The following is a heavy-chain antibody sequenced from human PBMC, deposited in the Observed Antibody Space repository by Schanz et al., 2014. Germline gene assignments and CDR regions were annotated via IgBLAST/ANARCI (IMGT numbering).Heavy chain of an antibody. J-gene: IGHJ4*02. CDR3: ARGGFFDSASFDS. CDR1: GYTFTSYY. Sequence: QVQLVQSGAEAKKPGASVKVSCKASGYTFTSYYMHWVRQAPGQGLEWMGKINPSSGTTRIAQNFQGRLTMTRDTSTSTVYMELSSLRSEDTAVYYCARGGFFDSASFDSWGQGTLVTVSS. CDR2: INPSSGTT. D-gene: IGHD3-22*01. V-gene: IGHV1-46*03.